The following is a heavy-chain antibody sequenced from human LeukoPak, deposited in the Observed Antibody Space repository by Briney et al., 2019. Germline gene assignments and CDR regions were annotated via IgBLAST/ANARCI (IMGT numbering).Heavy chain of an antibody. CDR3: ARGDYDSSGYAFDI. CDR2: ISTYNGNT. V-gene: IGHV1-18*01. J-gene: IGHJ3*02. CDR1: GYTFTSYG. Sequence: ASVKVSCKASGYTFTSYGISWVRQAPGQGLEWLGWISTYNGNTHYAQKLQGRVTMTTDTSTTTAYMELRSLRSDDTAVYYCARGDYDSSGYAFDIWGQGTMVTVSS. D-gene: IGHD3-22*01.